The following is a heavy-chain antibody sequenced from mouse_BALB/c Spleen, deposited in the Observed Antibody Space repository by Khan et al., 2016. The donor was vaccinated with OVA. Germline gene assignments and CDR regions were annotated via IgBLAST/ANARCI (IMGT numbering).Heavy chain of an antibody. D-gene: IGHD2-10*01. V-gene: IGHV9-3-1*01. J-gene: IGHJ4*01. CDR3: ARPPYFSYVMDN. CDR1: GYTFTNSG. Sequence: QIQLVQSGPELKKPGETVKISCKASGYTFTNSGMNWVKQAPGKGLKWMGWINTYTGEPTYVDDFKGRFAFSLETSASTAYLQINNLKNEDTATYFCARPPYFSYVMDNWGQGTSVTVSS. CDR2: INTYTGEP.